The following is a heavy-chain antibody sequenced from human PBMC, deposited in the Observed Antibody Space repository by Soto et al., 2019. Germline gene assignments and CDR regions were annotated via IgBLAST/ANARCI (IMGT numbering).Heavy chain of an antibody. V-gene: IGHV5-10-1*01. J-gene: IGHJ4*02. CDR2: IDPSDSYT. D-gene: IGHD3-9*01. CDR1: GYSFTSYW. CDR3: ARLLSDYDILTGYALSY. Sequence: PGESLKISCTGSGYSFTSYWISWVRQMPGKGLEWMGRIDPSDSYTNYSPSFQGHVTISADKSISTAYLQWSSLKASDTAMYYCARLLSDYDILTGYALSYWGQGTLVTVSS.